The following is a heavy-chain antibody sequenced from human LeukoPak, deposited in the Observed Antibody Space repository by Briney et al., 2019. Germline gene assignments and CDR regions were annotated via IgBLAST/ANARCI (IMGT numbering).Heavy chain of an antibody. Sequence: SETLPLTCTVSGGSISSGDYYWSWIRQPPGKGLEWVGYIYYSGSTYYNPSLKSRVTISVDTSKNQFSLKLSSVTAADTAVYYCARDEGAAAGTALRYWGQGTLVTVSS. CDR3: ARDEGAAAGTALRY. CDR2: IYYSGST. V-gene: IGHV4-30-4*01. J-gene: IGHJ4*02. CDR1: GGSISSGDYY. D-gene: IGHD6-13*01.